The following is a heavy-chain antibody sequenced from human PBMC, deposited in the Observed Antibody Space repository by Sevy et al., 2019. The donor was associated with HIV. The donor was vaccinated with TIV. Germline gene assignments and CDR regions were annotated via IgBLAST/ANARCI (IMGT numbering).Heavy chain of an antibody. V-gene: IGHV3-7*03. Sequence: GGSLRLSCAASGFTFSSYWMSWVRQAPGKGLEWVANIKQDGSEKYYVDSVKGRFTISRDNAKNSLYLQMNSLRAEDTAVYYCARDGITGTPQDAFDIWGQGTMVTVSS. CDR2: IKQDGSEK. CDR3: ARDGITGTPQDAFDI. CDR1: GFTFSSYW. D-gene: IGHD1-7*01. J-gene: IGHJ3*02.